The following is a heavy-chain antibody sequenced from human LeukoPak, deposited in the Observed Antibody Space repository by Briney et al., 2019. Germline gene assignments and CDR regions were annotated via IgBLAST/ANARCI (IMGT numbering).Heavy chain of an antibody. Sequence: SETLSLTCTVSGASISSDYWNWIRQPPGKGLEWIGYIYYSGNTNYNPSLKSRVTISVDTSKNQFSLKLSSVTAADTAVYYCAVMYSSSWYWFDPWGQGTLVTVSS. CDR1: GASISSDY. CDR2: IYYSGNT. CDR3: AVMYSSSWYWFDP. D-gene: IGHD6-13*01. V-gene: IGHV4-59*08. J-gene: IGHJ5*02.